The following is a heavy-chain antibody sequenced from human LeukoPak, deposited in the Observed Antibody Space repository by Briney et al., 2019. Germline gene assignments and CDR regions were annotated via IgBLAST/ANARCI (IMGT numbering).Heavy chain of an antibody. J-gene: IGHJ4*02. CDR2: ISYDGSNK. CDR3: ARGYYDILTGYYAT. V-gene: IGHV3-30*04. CDR1: GFTFSSYA. Sequence: GGSLRLSCAASGFTFSSYAMPWVRQAPGKGLDWVAVISYDGSNKYYADSVKGRFTISRDNSKNTLYLQMNSLRAEDTAVYYCARGYYDILTGYYATWGQGTLVTVSS. D-gene: IGHD3-9*01.